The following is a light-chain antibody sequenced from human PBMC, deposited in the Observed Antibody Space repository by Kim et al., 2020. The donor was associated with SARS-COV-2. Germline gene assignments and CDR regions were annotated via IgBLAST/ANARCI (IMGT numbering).Light chain of an antibody. CDR3: QQYGSTLYT. V-gene: IGKV3-20*01. Sequence: FSPGERATLSCKASQSVSSNYLAWYQQKPGQAPRLLIYGASSRATGIPDRFTGSGSGTDFTLSISRLEPEDVAVYYCQQYGSTLYTFGQGTKLEI. CDR2: GAS. J-gene: IGKJ2*01. CDR1: QSVSSNY.